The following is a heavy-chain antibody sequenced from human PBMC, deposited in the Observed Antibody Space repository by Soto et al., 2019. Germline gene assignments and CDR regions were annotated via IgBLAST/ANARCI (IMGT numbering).Heavy chain of an antibody. V-gene: IGHV1-2*02. D-gene: IGHD1-26*01. CDR1: GYTFTGYY. CDR2: INPNSGGT. Sequence: ASVKVSCKASGYTFTGYYMHWVRQAPGQGLEWMGWINPNSGGTNYAQKFQGRVTMTRDTSISTAYMELSRLRTDDSAVYYCARGWELIHFYFDSWGQGTLVTVSS. J-gene: IGHJ4*02. CDR3: ARGWELIHFYFDS.